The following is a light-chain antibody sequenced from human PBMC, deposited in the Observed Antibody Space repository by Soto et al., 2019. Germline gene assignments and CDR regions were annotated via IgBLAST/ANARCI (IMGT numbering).Light chain of an antibody. J-gene: IGLJ2*01. CDR2: DND. V-gene: IGLV1-51*01. CDR3: GTWDTSLSAGV. CDR1: SSNIGNNY. Sequence: QSVLTQPPSVSAAPGQTVTISCSGSSSNIGNNYVSWFRQLPGTAPKLLIFDNDKRPSGVPDRFSGSKSGTSATLGITGLQTGDEAGYYCGTWDTSLSAGVFGGGTKLTVL.